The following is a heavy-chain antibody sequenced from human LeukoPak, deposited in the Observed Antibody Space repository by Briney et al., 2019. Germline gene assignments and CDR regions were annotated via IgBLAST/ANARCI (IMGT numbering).Heavy chain of an antibody. D-gene: IGHD3-9*01. J-gene: IGHJ5*02. Sequence: QAGGSLRLSCSASGFTFSSYAMHWVRQAPGKGLEYVSAISSNGGSTYYACSVQGRFTISRDNSKNTLYLLMSSLRAADTAVYYCVKGLYYDILTGYYAAPWGQGTLVTASS. V-gene: IGHV3-64D*06. CDR1: GFTFSSYA. CDR2: ISSNGGST. CDR3: VKGLYYDILTGYYAAP.